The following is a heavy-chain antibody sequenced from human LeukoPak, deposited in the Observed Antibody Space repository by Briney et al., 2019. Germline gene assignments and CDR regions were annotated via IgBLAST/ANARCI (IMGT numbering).Heavy chain of an antibody. D-gene: IGHD1-26*01. Sequence: SETLSLTCAVYGGSFSGYYWSWIRQPPEKGLEWMGYIYYSGSTNYNPSLKSRVTISVDTSKNQFSLKLSSATAADTAVYYCARGAVGLYYYYYMDVWGKGTTVTVSS. J-gene: IGHJ6*03. CDR1: GGSFSGYY. CDR2: IYYSGST. V-gene: IGHV4-59*01. CDR3: ARGAVGLYYYYYMDV.